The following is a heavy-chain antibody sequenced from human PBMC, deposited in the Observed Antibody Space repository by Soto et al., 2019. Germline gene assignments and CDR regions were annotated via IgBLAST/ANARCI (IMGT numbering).Heavy chain of an antibody. D-gene: IGHD1-1*01. CDR1: GIFFSNYA. CDR2: ISDSGDRA. V-gene: IGHV3-23*01. CDR3: AKESWKNYFEN. J-gene: IGHJ4*02. Sequence: EVQLLESGGGLVQPGGSLRLSCAASGIFFSNYAMSWVRQAPGKGLEWVSAISDSGDRAFYADSVRGRFTISRDSSKNTLYLQMNSLGAEDTAIYYCAKESWKNYFENWGQGTLVTVSS.